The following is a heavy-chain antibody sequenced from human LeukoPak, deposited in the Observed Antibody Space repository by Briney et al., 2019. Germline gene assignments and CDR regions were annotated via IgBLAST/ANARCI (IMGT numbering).Heavy chain of an antibody. CDR3: ARDYCSGGSCYSAFDI. D-gene: IGHD2-15*01. Sequence: GASVKVSCKASGYTFTGYYMHWVRQAPGQGLEWMGWINPNSGGTNYAQKFQGRVTMTRDTSISTAYMELSSLRSEDTAVYYCARDYCSGGSCYSAFDIWGQGTMVTVSS. CDR1: GYTFTGYY. J-gene: IGHJ3*02. CDR2: INPNSGGT. V-gene: IGHV1-2*02.